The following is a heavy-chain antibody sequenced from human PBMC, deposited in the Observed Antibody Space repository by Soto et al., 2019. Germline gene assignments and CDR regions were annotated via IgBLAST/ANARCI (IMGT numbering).Heavy chain of an antibody. CDR2: VTSDGNTI. Sequence: PGGSLRLSCAASGFTFGDRWMHWVRQAPGKGLEWVSRVTSDGNTIDYADSVKGRFTVSRDNAKSTLYLQMNSLRAEDTAVYYCATAEVDHWGPGTLVTVSS. CDR3: ATAEVDH. CDR1: GFTFGDRW. J-gene: IGHJ5*02. V-gene: IGHV3-74*01.